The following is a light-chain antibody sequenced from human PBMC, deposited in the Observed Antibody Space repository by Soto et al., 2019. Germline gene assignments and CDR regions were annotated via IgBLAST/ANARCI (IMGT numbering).Light chain of an antibody. CDR2: AAS. V-gene: IGKV1-5*01. CDR1: QGINSW. Sequence: DIQMTQSPSSVSACVGGRVNITCRASQGINSWLAWYQQRSGKAPKLLIQAASSLQDGVPSRFSGSGSGTEFTLTISSLQPDDFATYYCQQYNSYSPWTFGQGTKVDIK. J-gene: IGKJ1*01. CDR3: QQYNSYSPWT.